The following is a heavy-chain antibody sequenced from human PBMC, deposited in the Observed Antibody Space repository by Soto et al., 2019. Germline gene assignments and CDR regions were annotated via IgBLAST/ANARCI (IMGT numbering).Heavy chain of an antibody. CDR2: INPNSGGT. Sequence: GASVKVSCKASGYTFTGYYMHWVRQAPGQGLEWMGWINPNSGGTNYAQKFQGWVTMTRDTSISTAYMELSRLRSDDTAVYYCARDQSGYDYLRHYYGMDVWGQGTTVTVSS. CDR1: GYTFTGYY. CDR3: ARDQSGYDYLRHYYGMDV. D-gene: IGHD5-12*01. J-gene: IGHJ6*02. V-gene: IGHV1-2*04.